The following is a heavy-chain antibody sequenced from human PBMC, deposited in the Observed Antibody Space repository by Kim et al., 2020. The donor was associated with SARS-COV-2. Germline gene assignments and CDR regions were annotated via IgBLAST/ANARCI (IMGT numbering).Heavy chain of an antibody. CDR3: EKALVERGYYYYGMDV. V-gene: IGHV3-23*01. Sequence: GGSLRLSCAASGFTFSSYAMSWVRQSPGKGLEWVSAISGSGGSTYYAYSVKGRSTIARDNSKNTLYLQMYSLRAEDTAVYYREKALVERGYYYYGMDVWG. D-gene: IGHD1-1*01. CDR1: GFTFSSYA. J-gene: IGHJ6*01. CDR2: ISGSGGST.